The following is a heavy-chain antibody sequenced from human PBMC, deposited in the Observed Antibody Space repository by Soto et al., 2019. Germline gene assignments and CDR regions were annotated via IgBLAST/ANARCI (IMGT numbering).Heavy chain of an antibody. J-gene: IGHJ6*02. D-gene: IGHD5-18*01. CDR3: ARQEGYSSGYGRDYYYGMDV. CDR2: VYYSGIT. V-gene: IGHV4-39*01. CDR1: GGSISSSSYY. Sequence: QLQLQESGPGLVKPSETLSLTCTVSGGSISSSSYYWGWIRQPPGKGLEWVGSVYYSGITYYNPSLKSRVTISRDTAKTQSSLKLSSVTAADTAVYYCARQEGYSSGYGRDYYYGMDVWGQGTTVTVSS.